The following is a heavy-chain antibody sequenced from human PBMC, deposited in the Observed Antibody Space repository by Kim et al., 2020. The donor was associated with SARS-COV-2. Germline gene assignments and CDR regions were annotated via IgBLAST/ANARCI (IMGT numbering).Heavy chain of an antibody. V-gene: IGHV1-2*02. J-gene: IGHJ4*02. Sequence: ASVKVSCKASGYTFTGYYMHWVRQAPGQGLEWMGWINPNSGGTNYAQKFQGRVTMTRDTSISTAYMELSRLRSDDTAVYYCARSRYSSSWDIFDYWGQGTLVTVSS. D-gene: IGHD6-13*01. CDR1: GYTFTGYY. CDR3: ARSRYSSSWDIFDY. CDR2: INPNSGGT.